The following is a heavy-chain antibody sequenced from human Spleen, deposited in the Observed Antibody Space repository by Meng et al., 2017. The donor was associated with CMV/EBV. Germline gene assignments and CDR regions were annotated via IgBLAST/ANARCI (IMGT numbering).Heavy chain of an antibody. V-gene: IGHV3-30*02. D-gene: IGHD2-2*02. CDR2: IRFDGSNK. CDR3: ARGYPNYYYGMDV. Sequence: GESLKISCTASGFTFSSYAMHWVRQAPGKGLEWVAFIRFDGSNKYYADSVKGRFTISRDYAKNTLYVQMNSLRAEDTAVYYCARGYPNYYYGMDVWGQGTTVTVSS. J-gene: IGHJ6*02. CDR1: GFTFSSYA.